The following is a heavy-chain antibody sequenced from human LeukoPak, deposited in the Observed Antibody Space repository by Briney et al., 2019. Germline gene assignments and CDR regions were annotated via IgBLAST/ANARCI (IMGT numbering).Heavy chain of an antibody. D-gene: IGHD2-15*01. V-gene: IGHV3-30*02. J-gene: IGHJ4*02. CDR2: IRYDGSNK. CDR3: AKDPHCSGGSCYDY. Sequence: PGGSLRLSCAASGFTFSSYGMHWVRQSPGKGLEWVAFIRYDGSNKYYADSVKGRFTISRDNSKNTLYLQMNSLRAEDTAVYYCAKDPHCSGGSCYDYWGRGTLVTVSS. CDR1: GFTFSSYG.